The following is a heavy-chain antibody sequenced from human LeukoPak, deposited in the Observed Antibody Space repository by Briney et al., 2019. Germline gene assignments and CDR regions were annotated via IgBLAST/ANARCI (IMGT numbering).Heavy chain of an antibody. D-gene: IGHD3-22*01. CDR3: ARELRPYYYDI. Sequence: SVKVSCKASGGTFSSYAISWVRQAPGQGLEWMGGIIPIFGTANYAQKFQGRVTITADKSMSTAYMELSSLRSEDTAVYYCARELRPYYYDIWGQGTLVTVSS. V-gene: IGHV1-69*06. CDR1: GGTFSSYA. CDR2: IIPIFGTA. J-gene: IGHJ4*02.